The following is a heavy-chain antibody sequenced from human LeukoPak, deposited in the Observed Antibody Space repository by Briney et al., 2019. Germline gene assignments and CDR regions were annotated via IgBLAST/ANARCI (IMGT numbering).Heavy chain of an antibody. CDR2: FGTRSSSI. J-gene: IGHJ4*02. Sequence: GGSLRLSCAASGFTFSSYSMNWVRQAPGKGLGWVSSFGTRSSSIYYADSVKGRFTISRDNAKNSLYLQMNSLRAEDTAVYYCAREELEGFDYWGQGTLVTVSS. D-gene: IGHD3-3*01. CDR1: GFTFSSYS. CDR3: AREELEGFDY. V-gene: IGHV3-21*01.